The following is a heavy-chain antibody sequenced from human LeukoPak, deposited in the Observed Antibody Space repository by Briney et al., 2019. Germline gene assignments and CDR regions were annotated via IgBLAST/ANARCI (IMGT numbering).Heavy chain of an antibody. D-gene: IGHD6-19*01. V-gene: IGHV1-18*01. Sequence: ASVKVSCKASGYTFTSYGISWVRQAPGQGLEWMGWISAYNGNTNYAQKLQGRVTMTTDTSTSTAYMELRSLRSDDTAVYYCAKVRTTHSGWYRPYHYYGMDVWGQGTTVTVSS. CDR3: AKVRTTHSGWYRPYHYYGMDV. J-gene: IGHJ6*02. CDR1: GYTFTSYG. CDR2: ISAYNGNT.